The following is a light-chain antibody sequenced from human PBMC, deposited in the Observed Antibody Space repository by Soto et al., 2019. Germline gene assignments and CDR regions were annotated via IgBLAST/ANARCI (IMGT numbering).Light chain of an antibody. J-gene: IGLJ2*01. CDR1: MSNIGAGYD. CDR3: PSYDGGLVVLI. CDR2: GHY. Sequence: QSVLTQPPSVSGAPGQRVTIACTGSMSNIGAGYDVHWYRHLPGAAPKFLLSGHYHRPSGVPDRLSGSKSGTSASLAITGLQAEDEATYYCPSYDGGLVVLIFGAGTKLTVL. V-gene: IGLV1-40*01.